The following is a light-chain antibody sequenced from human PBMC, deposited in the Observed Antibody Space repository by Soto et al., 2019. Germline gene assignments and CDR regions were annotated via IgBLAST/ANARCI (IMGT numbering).Light chain of an antibody. J-gene: IGLJ2*01. V-gene: IGLV2-23*01. CDR3: CSYAGSSTPVV. CDR1: SSGVGSYNL. Sequence: QSALTQPASVSGSPGQSITISCTGTSSGVGSYNLVSWYQQHPGKAPKLMIYEGSKRPSGVSNRFSGSKSGNTASLTISGLQAEDEADYYCCSYAGSSTPVVFGGGTKLTVL. CDR2: EGS.